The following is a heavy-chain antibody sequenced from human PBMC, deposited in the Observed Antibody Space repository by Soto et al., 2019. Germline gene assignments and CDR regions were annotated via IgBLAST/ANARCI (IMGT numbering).Heavy chain of an antibody. CDR2: ISYDGSNK. V-gene: IGHV3-30*18. Sequence: GGSLRLSCAASGFTFCSYGMHWVRQAPGKGLEWVAVISYDGSNKYYADSVKGRFTISRDNSKNTLYLQMNSLRAEDTAVYYCAKERNQPTFDYWGQGTLLTVSS. J-gene: IGHJ4*02. CDR3: AKERNQPTFDY. CDR1: GFTFCSYG.